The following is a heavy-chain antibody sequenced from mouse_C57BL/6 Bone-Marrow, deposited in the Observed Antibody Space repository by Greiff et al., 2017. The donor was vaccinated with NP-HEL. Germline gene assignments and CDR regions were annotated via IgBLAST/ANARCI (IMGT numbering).Heavy chain of an antibody. J-gene: IGHJ1*03. CDR1: EYEFPSHD. Sequence: EVQLVESGGGLVQPGESLKLSCESNEYEFPSHDMSWVRKTPERRLELVAAINSDGGSTYYPDTMERRFITSRDKTKKTLDLQMSSLRAEDTALYYCARQSMVTTTDWYFDVWGTGTTVTVSS. D-gene: IGHD2-2*01. CDR2: INSDGGST. CDR3: ARQSMVTTTDWYFDV. V-gene: IGHV5-2*01.